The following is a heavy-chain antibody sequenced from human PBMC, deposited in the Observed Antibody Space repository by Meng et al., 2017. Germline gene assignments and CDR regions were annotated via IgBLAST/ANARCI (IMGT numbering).Heavy chain of an antibody. CDR1: GGSISSYY. J-gene: IGHJ4*02. Sequence: SETLSLTCTVSGGSISSYYWSWIRQPAGKGLEWIGRIYTSGSTNYNPPLKSRVTMSVDTSKNQFSLKLSSVTAADTAVYYCAGDAAYDYSGSSTLWGQGTLVTVSS. CDR3: AGDAAYDYSGSSTL. D-gene: IGHD1-26*01. V-gene: IGHV4-4*07. CDR2: IYTSGST.